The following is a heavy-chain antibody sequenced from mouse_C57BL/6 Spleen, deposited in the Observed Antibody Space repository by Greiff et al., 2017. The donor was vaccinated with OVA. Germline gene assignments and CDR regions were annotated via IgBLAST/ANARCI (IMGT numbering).Heavy chain of an antibody. CDR3: ARHEEGYYYGRRYYAMDY. J-gene: IGHJ4*01. Sequence: QVQLQQSGAELVKPGASVKLSCKASGYTFTEYTIHWVKQRSGQGLEWIGWFYPGSGSIKYNEKFKDKATLTADKSSSTVYMELSRLTSEDSAVYFCARHEEGYYYGRRYYAMDYWGQGTSVTVSS. CDR1: GYTFTEYT. D-gene: IGHD1-1*01. CDR2: FYPGSGSI. V-gene: IGHV1-62-2*01.